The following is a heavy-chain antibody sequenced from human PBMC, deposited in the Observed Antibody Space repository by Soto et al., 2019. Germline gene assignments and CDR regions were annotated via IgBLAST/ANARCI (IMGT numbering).Heavy chain of an antibody. J-gene: IGHJ5*02. D-gene: IGHD3-10*01. Sequence: GGSLRLSCAASGFTFGSYAMHWFRQAPGKGLEWVAVISYDGSNKYYADSVKGRFTISRDNSKNTLYLQMNSLRAEDTAVYYCAREYVWFGGRTYNWFDPWGQGTLVTVSS. CDR2: ISYDGSNK. CDR3: AREYVWFGGRTYNWFDP. CDR1: GFTFGSYA. V-gene: IGHV3-30-3*01.